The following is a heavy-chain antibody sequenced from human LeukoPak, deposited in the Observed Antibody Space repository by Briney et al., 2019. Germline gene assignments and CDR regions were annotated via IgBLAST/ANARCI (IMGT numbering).Heavy chain of an antibody. CDR3: AREGPRGNSQFDY. Sequence: GGSLRLSCAASGFTFSSYSMNWVRQAPGKGLEWVSSISSSSSYIYYADSVKGRFTISRDNAKNSLYLQMNSLRAEDTAVYYCAREGPRGNSQFDYWGQGTLVTASS. J-gene: IGHJ4*02. V-gene: IGHV3-21*01. D-gene: IGHD2/OR15-2a*01. CDR1: GFTFSSYS. CDR2: ISSSSSYI.